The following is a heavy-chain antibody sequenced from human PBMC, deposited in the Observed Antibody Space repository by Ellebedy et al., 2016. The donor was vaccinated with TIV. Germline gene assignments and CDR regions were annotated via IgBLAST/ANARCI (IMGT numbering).Heavy chain of an antibody. V-gene: IGHV3-30*18. D-gene: IGHD6-19*01. J-gene: IGHJ4*02. Sequence: GESLKISCAASGFSFSNYGMHWVRQAPGKGLEWVAVMSPDGINTYYADSVKGRFTISRDNSRNTLYLQMNSLRAEDTAVYYCVKVIATSGWPYYFHYWGQGTLVTVSS. CDR1: GFSFSNYG. CDR3: VKVIATSGWPYYFHY. CDR2: MSPDGINT.